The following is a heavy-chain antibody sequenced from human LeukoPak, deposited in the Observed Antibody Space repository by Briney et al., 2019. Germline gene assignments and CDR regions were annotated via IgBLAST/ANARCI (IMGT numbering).Heavy chain of an antibody. D-gene: IGHD4-17*01. CDR3: ARADYGDYNFDY. CDR2: IWYDGSNK. CDR1: GFTFSSYG. Sequence: GRSLRLSCAASGFTFSSYGMHWVRQAPGKGLEWVAVIWYDGSNKYYADSVKGRFTISRDNSKNTLYLQMNSLRAEDTAVYYCARADYGDYNFDYWGQGTLVTVSS. V-gene: IGHV3-33*01. J-gene: IGHJ4*02.